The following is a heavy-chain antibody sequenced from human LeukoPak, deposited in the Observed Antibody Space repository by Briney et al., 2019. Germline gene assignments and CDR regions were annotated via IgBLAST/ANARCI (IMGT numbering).Heavy chain of an antibody. J-gene: IGHJ4*02. CDR2: IYYSGST. Sequence: SETLSLTRSVSVDSNRRNYSSWFRDPPGKGLEWIGYIYYSGSTTYNPSLKIRVTVSVDTSKTQFSLKLTSVTAADTAVYYCAKYRSTSGYVDSWGQGTLVIVSS. V-gene: IGHV4-59*08. CDR3: AKYRSTSGYVDS. D-gene: IGHD3-22*01. CDR1: VDSNRRNY.